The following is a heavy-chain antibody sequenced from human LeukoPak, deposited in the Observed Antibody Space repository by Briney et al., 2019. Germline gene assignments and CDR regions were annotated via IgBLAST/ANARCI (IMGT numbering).Heavy chain of an antibody. Sequence: GGSLRLSCAASGFTFSTYDMSWVRQAPGKGLEWVSAISGSGGSTYYADSVKGRFTISRDNSKNTLYLQMNSLRAEDTAVYYCAKGTYYYDSSGYYSALDDAFDIWGQGTMVTVSS. D-gene: IGHD3-22*01. J-gene: IGHJ3*02. CDR3: AKGTYYYDSSGYYSALDDAFDI. CDR2: ISGSGGST. CDR1: GFTFSTYD. V-gene: IGHV3-23*01.